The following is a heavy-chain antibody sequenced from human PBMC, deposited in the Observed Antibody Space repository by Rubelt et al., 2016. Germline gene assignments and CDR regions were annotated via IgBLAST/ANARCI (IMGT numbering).Heavy chain of an antibody. D-gene: IGHD1-26*01. CDR3: ARGVMWELNRNYYYGMDV. V-gene: IGHV3-7*01. Sequence: AGSEKYYVDSVKGRFTISRDNAKNSLYLQMNSLRAEDTAVYYCARGVMWELNRNYYYGMDVWGQGTTVTVSS. J-gene: IGHJ6*02. CDR2: AGSEK.